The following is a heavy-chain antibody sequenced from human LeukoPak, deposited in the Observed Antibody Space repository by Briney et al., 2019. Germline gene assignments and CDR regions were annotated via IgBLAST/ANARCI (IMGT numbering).Heavy chain of an antibody. CDR3: VEGGAPSYYDGSGDAYFDY. J-gene: IGHJ4*02. Sequence: GGSLRLSCAASGFTFSSYAMSWVRQAPGQGLEWVSVISASGGRTSYADSVKGRFTVSRDNSKNTLCLQMNSLRAEDTAVYFCVEGGAPSYYDGSGDAYFDYWGQGTLVTVSS. CDR1: GFTFSSYA. D-gene: IGHD3-22*01. V-gene: IGHV3-23*01. CDR2: ISASGGRT.